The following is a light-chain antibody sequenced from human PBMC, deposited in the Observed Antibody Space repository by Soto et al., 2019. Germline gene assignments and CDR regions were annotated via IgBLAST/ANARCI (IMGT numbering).Light chain of an antibody. J-gene: IGKJ3*01. CDR3: QKYYAALIT. CDR1: QGISNS. V-gene: IGKV1-27*01. CDR2: AAS. Sequence: DIQMTQSPSSLSASVGDRVTITCRASQGISNSLAWYQQKPGKVPKLLIYAASTLQSGVPSRLSGSGSGTDFTLTISSLQPEDVATYYCQKYYAALITFGPGTRVDIK.